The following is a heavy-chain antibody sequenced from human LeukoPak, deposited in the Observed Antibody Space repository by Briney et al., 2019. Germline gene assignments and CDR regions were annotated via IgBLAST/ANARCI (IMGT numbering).Heavy chain of an antibody. J-gene: IGHJ6*02. Sequence: PGGSLRLSCAASGFTFSSYWMHCVRQAPGKGLVWVSRINSDGSSTSYADSVKGRFTISRDNAKNALYLQLNSLRAEDTAVYYCARDLPRGYSYGYYYYYGMDVWGQGTTVTVSS. CDR3: ARDLPRGYSYGYYYYYGMDV. D-gene: IGHD5-18*01. V-gene: IGHV3-74*01. CDR1: GFTFSSYW. CDR2: INSDGSST.